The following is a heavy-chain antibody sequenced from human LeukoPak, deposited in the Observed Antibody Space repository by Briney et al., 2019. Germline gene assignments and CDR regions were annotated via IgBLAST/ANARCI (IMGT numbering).Heavy chain of an antibody. V-gene: IGHV4-34*01. CDR1: GGSISSYY. Sequence: SETLSLTCTVSGGSISSYYWSWIRQPPGKGLEWIGEINHSGSTNYNPSLKSRVIISVDTSKNQFSLKLSSVTAADTAVYYCARHTVVPAACFDYWGQGTLVTVSS. D-gene: IGHD2-2*01. J-gene: IGHJ4*02. CDR2: INHSGST. CDR3: ARHTVVPAACFDY.